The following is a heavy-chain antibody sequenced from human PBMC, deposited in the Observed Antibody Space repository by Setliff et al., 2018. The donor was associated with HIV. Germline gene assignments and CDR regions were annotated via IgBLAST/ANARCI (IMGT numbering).Heavy chain of an antibody. D-gene: IGHD4-17*01. Sequence: SETLSLTCTVSGGSITSHYWSWIRQPPGKGLEWIGYIYKSGTTNYNPSLKSRVTISVDTSKNQLSLKLSSVTAADTAVYYCAREIYGGNSRPFDYWGQGTLVTVSS. J-gene: IGHJ4*02. CDR1: GGSITSHY. V-gene: IGHV4-59*11. CDR2: IYKSGTT. CDR3: AREIYGGNSRPFDY.